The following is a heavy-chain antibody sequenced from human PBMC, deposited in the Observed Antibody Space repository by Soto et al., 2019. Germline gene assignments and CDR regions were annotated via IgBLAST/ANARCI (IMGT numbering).Heavy chain of an antibody. Sequence: SETLSLTCTVSGGFVNSDTHSWSWIRQTPGKRLEWIGFIYSGGSTKNPSLRSRVTMSVDTSKNQFSLKLRSVIVADTAVYHCARFVRSCSATTCSTRADVWGQGVTVTVSS. D-gene: IGHD2-2*01. J-gene: IGHJ6*02. CDR2: IYSGGST. CDR1: GGFVNSDTHS. CDR3: ARFVRSCSATTCSTRADV. V-gene: IGHV4-61*01.